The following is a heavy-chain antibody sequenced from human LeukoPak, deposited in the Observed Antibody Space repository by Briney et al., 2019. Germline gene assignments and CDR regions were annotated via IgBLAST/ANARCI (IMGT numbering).Heavy chain of an antibody. V-gene: IGHV3-48*01. J-gene: IGHJ3*02. D-gene: IGHD3-16*01. Sequence: GGSLRLSCAASGFTFSTYSMNWVRQAPGKGLEWVSYISSSTSTIYYAVSVKGRFTISRDNAKNSLYLQMNSLRAEDTAVYYCARGGGSYGHDAFDIWGQGTMVTVSS. CDR3: ARGGGSYGHDAFDI. CDR2: ISSSTSTI. CDR1: GFTFSTYS.